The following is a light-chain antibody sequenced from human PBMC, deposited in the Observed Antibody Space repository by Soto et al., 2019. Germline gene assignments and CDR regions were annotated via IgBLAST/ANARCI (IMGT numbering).Light chain of an antibody. CDR2: DIH. CDR3: KSFTTSSAYV. J-gene: IGLJ1*01. CDR1: LRDIGSYNY. Sequence: QSLLTQPPSVSGCTGPAVVICLILTLRDIGSYNYVSSYPQHPGKAPKPIISDIHNQHPGVSDRFSGSKSGNTASLTISGLQAEDEADYYCKSFTTSSAYVFGTGTKGTVL. V-gene: IGLV2-14*01.